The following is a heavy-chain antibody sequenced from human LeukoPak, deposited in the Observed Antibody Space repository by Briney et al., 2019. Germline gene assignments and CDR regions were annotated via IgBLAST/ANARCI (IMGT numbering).Heavy chain of an antibody. Sequence: SETLSLTCTVSGGSISSYYWRWIRQPPGKGLEWIGYIYYSGSTSYNPSLKSRVTISVGTSKNQISLKVRSVTAADTAVYYCAAGFWWFDPWGQGTLVTVSS. CDR2: IYYSGST. CDR3: AAGFWWFDP. CDR1: GGSISSYY. V-gene: IGHV4-59*12. J-gene: IGHJ5*02. D-gene: IGHD3-3*01.